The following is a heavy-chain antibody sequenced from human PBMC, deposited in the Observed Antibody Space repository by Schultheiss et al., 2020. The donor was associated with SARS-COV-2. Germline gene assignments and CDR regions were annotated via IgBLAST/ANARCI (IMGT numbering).Heavy chain of an antibody. CDR2: ISSSSSYI. J-gene: IGHJ4*02. CDR1: GFTFSSYS. V-gene: IGHV3-21*01. Sequence: GGSLRLSCAASGFTFSSYSMNWVRQAPGKGLEWVSSISSSSSYIYYADSVKGRFTISRDNSKNTLYLQMNSLRAEDTAVYYCAREFGHDSSGFDYWGQGTLVTVSS. CDR3: AREFGHDSSGFDY. D-gene: IGHD3-22*01.